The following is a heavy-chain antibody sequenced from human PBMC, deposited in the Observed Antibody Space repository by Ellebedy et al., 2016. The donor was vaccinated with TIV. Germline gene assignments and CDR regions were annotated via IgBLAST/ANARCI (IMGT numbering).Heavy chain of an antibody. Sequence: SVKVSXXASGFTFTSSAMQWVRQARGQRLEWIGWIVVGSGNTNYAQKFQERVTITRDMSTSTAYMELSSLRSEDTAVYYCAATAPAAIRVADAFDIWGQGTMVTVSS. D-gene: IGHD2-2*02. CDR3: AATAPAAIRVADAFDI. V-gene: IGHV1-58*02. CDR1: GFTFTSSA. J-gene: IGHJ3*02. CDR2: IVVGSGNT.